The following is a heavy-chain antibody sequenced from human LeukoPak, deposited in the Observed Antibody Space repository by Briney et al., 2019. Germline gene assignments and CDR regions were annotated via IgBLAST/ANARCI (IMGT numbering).Heavy chain of an antibody. V-gene: IGHV3-30*01. D-gene: IGHD4-17*01. CDR2: VLYDGSNK. Sequence: GGSLRLSCAASGFTFSSYAMHWVRQAPGKGLEWVAVVLYDGSNKYYADSVRGRFTISRDNSKNTLYLQMNSLRAEDTAVYYCANSYDYGDYERAFDIWGQGTMVTVSS. J-gene: IGHJ3*02. CDR3: ANSYDYGDYERAFDI. CDR1: GFTFSSYA.